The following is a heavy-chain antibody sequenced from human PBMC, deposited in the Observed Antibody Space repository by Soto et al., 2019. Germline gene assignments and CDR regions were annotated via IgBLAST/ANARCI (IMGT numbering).Heavy chain of an antibody. V-gene: IGHV4-34*01. D-gene: IGHD2-2*01. J-gene: IGHJ4*02. CDR2: ISHRGIT. CDR3: ARFRVSYGTSFFDS. Sequence: QVQLQQWGAGLLKPSETLSLTCAVSGLSSSDYYWSWIRQPPGQGLEWIGDISHRGITNYKPSLKSRVTIAVDMSKNQFSLKLTSVTAADTAVYYCARFRVSYGTSFFDSWGQGTLVTVSS. CDR1: GLSSSDYY.